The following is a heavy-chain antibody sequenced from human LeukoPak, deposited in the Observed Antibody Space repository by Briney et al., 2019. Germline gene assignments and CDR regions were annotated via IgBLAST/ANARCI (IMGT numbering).Heavy chain of an antibody. J-gene: IGHJ3*02. CDR3: ARGGNWGLAFDI. Sequence: NPSETLSLTCAVYGGSFSGYYWSWIRQPPGKGLEWIGEINHSGSTNYNPSLKSRVTISVDTSKNQFSLKLSSVTAADTAVYYCARGGNWGLAFDIWGHGTMVTVSS. CDR2: INHSGST. V-gene: IGHV4-34*01. D-gene: IGHD7-27*01. CDR1: GGSFSGYY.